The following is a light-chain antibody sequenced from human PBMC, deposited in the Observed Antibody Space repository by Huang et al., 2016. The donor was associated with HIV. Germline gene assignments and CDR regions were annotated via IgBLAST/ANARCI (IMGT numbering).Light chain of an antibody. V-gene: IGKV2-28*01. Sequence: DIVMTQSPLSLPVTPGEPASISCRSSQSLLHSNGYNYLDWYLQKPGQSPQLLIYLCANRAAGVPDRFSGSGSGTDFTLKISSVEAEDVGVYYCMQALQTPWTFGQGTKVEIK. CDR2: LCA. CDR1: QSLLHSNGYNY. CDR3: MQALQTPWT. J-gene: IGKJ1*01.